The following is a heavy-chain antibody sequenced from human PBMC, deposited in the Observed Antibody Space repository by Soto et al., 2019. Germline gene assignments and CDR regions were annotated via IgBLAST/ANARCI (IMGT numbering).Heavy chain of an antibody. D-gene: IGHD3-10*01. J-gene: IGHJ5*02. CDR2: IYYSGST. V-gene: IGHV4-59*01. CDR3: ASYGSGSYPPFDP. CDR1: GGSISSYY. Sequence: QVQLQESGPGLVKPSETLSLTCTVSGGSISSYYWSWIRQPPGKGLEWIGYIYYSGSTNYNPSLKTLVTRSVDTSKNQFSLKLSSVTAADTAVYYCASYGSGSYPPFDPWGQGTLVTVSS.